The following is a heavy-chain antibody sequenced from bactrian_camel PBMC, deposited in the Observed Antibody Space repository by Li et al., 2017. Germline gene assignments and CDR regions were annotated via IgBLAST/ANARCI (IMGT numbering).Heavy chain of an antibody. CDR1: LYTYSSGC. J-gene: IGHJ4*01. CDR3: AASVNARYCSGPYLVRAQEAGTAY. Sequence: HVQLVESGGGSVQAGGSLRLSCSASLYTYSSGCLGWFRQVPGKEREGVACIYRGSGLAYYDDSVKGRFTISRHISNNTLSLQMNNLNSEDTAMYYCAASVNARYCSGPYLVRAQEAGTAYRGQGTQVTVS. D-gene: IGHD2*01. CDR2: IYRGSGLA. V-gene: IGHV3S1*01.